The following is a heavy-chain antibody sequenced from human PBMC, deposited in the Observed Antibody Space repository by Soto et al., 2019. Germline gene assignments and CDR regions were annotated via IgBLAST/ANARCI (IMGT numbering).Heavy chain of an antibody. Sequence: EVQLVESGGGLVQPGGYLRLSCAASGFTFSSYWMHWVRQVPGKGLVWISRIKYDGRSTNYADSLRGRFTISRDNAKNTVYLQMNSLRAEDTAVYYCARGIMGHYGMDVWGQGTTVTVSS. CDR3: ARGIMGHYGMDV. CDR1: GFTFSSYW. V-gene: IGHV3-74*01. J-gene: IGHJ6*02. CDR2: IKYDGRST.